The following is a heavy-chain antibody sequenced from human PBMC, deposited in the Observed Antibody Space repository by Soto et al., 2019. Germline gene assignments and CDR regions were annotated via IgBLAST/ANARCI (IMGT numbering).Heavy chain of an antibody. CDR3: ARSSGGSGKLWNYYGMDV. Sequence: GVSLRLSCAASGFTFSSFAMHWVRQAPGKGLEWVAVISYDGSNKYYADSVKGRFTISRDNSKNTLYLQMNSLRAEDTAVYYFARSSGGSGKLWNYYGMDVWGQGTTVTVSS. CDR1: GFTFSSFA. CDR2: ISYDGSNK. V-gene: IGHV3-30-3*01. D-gene: IGHD3-10*01. J-gene: IGHJ6*02.